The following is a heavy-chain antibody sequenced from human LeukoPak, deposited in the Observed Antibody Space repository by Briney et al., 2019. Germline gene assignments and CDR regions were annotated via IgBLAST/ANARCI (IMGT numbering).Heavy chain of an antibody. CDR3: LRVETYAYYDS. CDR1: GFNFSTHS. J-gene: IGHJ4*02. CDR2: ISSSSSTI. Sequence: GGSLRLSCAASGFNFSTHSMVWVRQAPGKGLKCVSYISSSSSTIYYADSVQGRFTISRDNAENSVYLQMNSLRAEDTAVYYCLRVETYAYYDSWGQGTLVTVSS. V-gene: IGHV3-48*01. D-gene: IGHD4-23*01.